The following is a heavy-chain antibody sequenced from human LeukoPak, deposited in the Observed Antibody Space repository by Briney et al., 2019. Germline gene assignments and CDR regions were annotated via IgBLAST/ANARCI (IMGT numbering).Heavy chain of an antibody. V-gene: IGHV3-15*01. CDR3: FTVYDSVAN. CDR1: GFPFTNAW. Sequence: PGGSLRLSCAASGFPFTNAWMDWARQAPGKGLEWVGRIKSRPSGGTTDFAVPVQGRFTISRDDSKNTMYLHMNSLKTEDTAVYYSFTVYDSVANWGQGILVPVSS. J-gene: IGHJ4*02. CDR2: IKSRPSGGTT. D-gene: IGHD5-12*01.